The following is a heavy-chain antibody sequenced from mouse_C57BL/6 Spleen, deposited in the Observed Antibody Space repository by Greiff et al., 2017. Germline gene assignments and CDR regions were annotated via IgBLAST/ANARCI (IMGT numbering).Heavy chain of an antibody. D-gene: IGHD1-1*01. CDR2: IYPRSGNT. Sequence: VKLQESGAELARPGASVKLSCKASGYTFTSYGISWVKQRTGQGLEWIGEIYPRSGNTYYNEKFKGKATLTADKSSSTAYMELRSLTSEDSAVYFCARRGLYGSNYEGVNYWGQGTTLTVSS. CDR3: ARRGLYGSNYEGVNY. CDR1: GYTFTSYG. V-gene: IGHV1-81*01. J-gene: IGHJ2*01.